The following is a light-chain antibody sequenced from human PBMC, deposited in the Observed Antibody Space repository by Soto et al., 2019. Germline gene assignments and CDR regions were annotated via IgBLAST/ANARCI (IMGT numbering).Light chain of an antibody. CDR1: QDISNY. CDR3: QQYDNLPIP. V-gene: IGKV1-33*01. CDR2: DAS. J-gene: IGKJ3*01. Sequence: DIQMTQSPSSLSASVGDRVTITCQASQDISNYLNWYQQKPGKAPKLLIYDASNLETGVPSRFSGSGSGTDFTFTISSLQPDDIATYYCQQYDNLPIPFCPGTKVDIK.